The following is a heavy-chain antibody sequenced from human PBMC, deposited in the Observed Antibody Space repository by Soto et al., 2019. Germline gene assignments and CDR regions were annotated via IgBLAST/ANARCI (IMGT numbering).Heavy chain of an antibody. Sequence: QVQLQESGPGLVKPSGTLSLTCAVSSGSISSSNWWSWVRQPPGKGLEWIGEIYHSGSTNYNPYLTGRVTIPVDKSRNQFSLKLSSVTAADTAVYYCAREVYGSGSYYISHYYYMDVWGKGTTVTVSS. CDR3: AREVYGSGSYYISHYYYMDV. CDR1: SGSISSSNW. V-gene: IGHV4-4*02. J-gene: IGHJ6*03. D-gene: IGHD3-10*01. CDR2: IYHSGST.